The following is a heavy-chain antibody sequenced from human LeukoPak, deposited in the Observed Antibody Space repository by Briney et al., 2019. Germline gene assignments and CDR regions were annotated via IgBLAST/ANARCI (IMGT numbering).Heavy chain of an antibody. Sequence: SETLSLTCKVSGPPINSYHWNWIRQPPGKGLEWIGYIYYSGSTNYNPSLKSRVTISIDTSKNQFSLKLSSVTAADTAVYYCASIIVGATLDYWGQGTLVTVSS. CDR2: IYYSGST. D-gene: IGHD1-26*01. CDR1: GPPINSYH. V-gene: IGHV4-59*12. J-gene: IGHJ4*02. CDR3: ASIIVGATLDY.